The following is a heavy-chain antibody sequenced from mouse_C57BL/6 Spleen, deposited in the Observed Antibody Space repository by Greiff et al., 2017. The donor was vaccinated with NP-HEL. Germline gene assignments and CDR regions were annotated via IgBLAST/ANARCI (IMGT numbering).Heavy chain of an antibody. Sequence: QVHVKQSGAELVRPGASVTLSCKASGYTFTDYEMHWVKQTPVHGLEWIGAIDPETGGTAYNQKFKGKAILTADKSSSTAYMELRSLTSEDSAVYYCTNSYWGQGTTLTVSS. CDR3: TNSY. CDR2: IDPETGGT. CDR1: GYTFTDYE. J-gene: IGHJ2*01. V-gene: IGHV1-15*01.